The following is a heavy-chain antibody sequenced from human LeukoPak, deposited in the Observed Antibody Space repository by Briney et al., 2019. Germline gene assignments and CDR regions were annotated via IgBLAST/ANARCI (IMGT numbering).Heavy chain of an antibody. Sequence: PSETLSLTCTVSNYSISSGYYWGWIRQPPGKGLEWIGSIYHSGSSYYNPSLKSRVTLLVDTSKNQFSLKLSSVTAADTAVYYCAREVPAYYDSSRFGYYYYYYMDVWGKGTTVTVSS. J-gene: IGHJ6*03. D-gene: IGHD3-22*01. V-gene: IGHV4-38-2*02. CDR3: AREVPAYYDSSRFGYYYYYYMDV. CDR1: NYSISSGYY. CDR2: IYHSGSS.